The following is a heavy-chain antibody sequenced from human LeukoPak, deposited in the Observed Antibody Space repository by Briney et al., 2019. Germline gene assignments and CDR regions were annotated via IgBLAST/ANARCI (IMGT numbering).Heavy chain of an antibody. CDR3: AKDDDWGRYKH. Sequence: PGGSLRLSCAASGFTFSSYSMNWVRQAPGKGLEWVSGISPSGGITYYTDSVKGRFTISRDNSKSTQSLQMNSLRAEDTAVYYCAKDDDWGRYKHWGQGTLVTVSS. CDR2: ISPSGGIT. J-gene: IGHJ1*01. D-gene: IGHD3-16*01. V-gene: IGHV3-23*01. CDR1: GFTFSSYS.